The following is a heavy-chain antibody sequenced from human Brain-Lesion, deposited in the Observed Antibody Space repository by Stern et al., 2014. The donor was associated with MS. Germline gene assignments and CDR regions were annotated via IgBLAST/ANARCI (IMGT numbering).Heavy chain of an antibody. J-gene: IGHJ4*02. Sequence: QVQLQESGPGLVKPSQTLSLTCTVSGGSISSGGYSWSWIRQPTGQGLEWVGYIYQTGSAYYNPSLKSRLDISVDTSKNQFSLKVRSVTAADTAVYYCARIGDDDGDFRFCYWGQGTLVTVSS. CDR2: IYQTGSA. D-gene: IGHD4-17*01. CDR3: ARIGDDDGDFRFCY. V-gene: IGHV4-31*03. CDR1: GGSISSGGYS.